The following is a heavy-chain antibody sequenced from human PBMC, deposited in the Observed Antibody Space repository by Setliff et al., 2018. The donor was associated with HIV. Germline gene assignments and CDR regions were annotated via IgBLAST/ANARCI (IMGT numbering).Heavy chain of an antibody. CDR2: IYYSGST. V-gene: IGHV4-39*01. Sequence: PSETLSLTCTVSGGSISSGHYFWAWIRQPPGKGLEWIGSIYYSGSTYYNPALKSRVTISVDPSTEQFSLRLTSVTAADTALYYCARVDTILQFFDYWGQGIEVTVSS. CDR3: ARVDTILQFFDY. D-gene: IGHD5-18*01. J-gene: IGHJ4*02. CDR1: GGSISSGHYF.